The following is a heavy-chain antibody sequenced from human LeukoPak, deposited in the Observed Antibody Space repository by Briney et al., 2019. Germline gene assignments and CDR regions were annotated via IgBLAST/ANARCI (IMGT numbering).Heavy chain of an antibody. CDR2: IKQDGSEK. V-gene: IGHV3-7*01. CDR1: GFTFSSYW. D-gene: IGHD6-19*01. Sequence: GGPLRLSCAASGFTFSSYWMSWVRQAPGKGLEWVANIKQDGSEKYYVDSVKGRFTISRDNAKNSLYLQMNSLRAEDTAVYYCARRAGSGWYGGFDYWGQGTLVTVSS. CDR3: ARRAGSGWYGGFDY. J-gene: IGHJ4*02.